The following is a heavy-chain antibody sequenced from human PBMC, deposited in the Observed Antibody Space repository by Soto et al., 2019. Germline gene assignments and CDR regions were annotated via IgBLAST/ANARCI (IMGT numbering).Heavy chain of an antibody. V-gene: IGHV3-11*01. CDR1: GFSVSDYY. D-gene: IGHD2-2*01. CDR2: IEGSGSAT. CDR3: ARWSAAVDY. J-gene: IGHJ4*01. Sequence: QVQLVESGGDLVKPGGSLRLSCAASGFSVSDYYMTWVRQAPGKGLEWVAYIEGSGSATFYAESVNGRFTISRDNAKNALYLQMSSLRTDDTAMYDCARWSAAVDYWGHGILVTVSS.